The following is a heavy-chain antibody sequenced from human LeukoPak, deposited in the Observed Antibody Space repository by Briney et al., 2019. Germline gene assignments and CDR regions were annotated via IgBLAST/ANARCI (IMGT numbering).Heavy chain of an antibody. V-gene: IGHV3-21*01. J-gene: IGHJ4*02. CDR3: ARELGATRDY. CDR1: GFTFSSYS. D-gene: IGHD1-26*01. Sequence: GGSLRLSCAASGFTFSSYSMNWVRQAPGKGLEWVSSISSSSSYIYYADSVKGRFTISRDNAKNSLYLQMNSLRAEDTAVYHCARELGATRDYWGQGTLVTVSS. CDR2: ISSSSSYI.